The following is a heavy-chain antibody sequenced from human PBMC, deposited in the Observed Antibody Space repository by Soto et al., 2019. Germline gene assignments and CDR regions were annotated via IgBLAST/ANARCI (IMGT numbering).Heavy chain of an antibody. D-gene: IGHD2-15*01. CDR3: ARDSSGGSCCRY. CDR1: GGTFSSYA. Sequence: SVKVSCKASGGTFSSYAISWVRQAPGQGLEWMGGIIPIFGTANYAQKFQGRVTITADESTSTAYMELSSLRSEDTAVYYCARDSSGGSCCRYWGQGTLVTVSS. V-gene: IGHV1-69*13. CDR2: IIPIFGTA. J-gene: IGHJ4*02.